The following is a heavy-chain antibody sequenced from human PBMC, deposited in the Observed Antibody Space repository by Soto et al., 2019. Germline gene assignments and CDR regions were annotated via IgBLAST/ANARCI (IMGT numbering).Heavy chain of an antibody. J-gene: IGHJ6*02. CDR3: ARDYGVPAATHYYYGMDV. CDR1: GGTSSSYA. CDR2: IIPIFGTA. Sequence: GASVKVSCKASGGTSSSYAISWVRQAPGQGLEWMGGIIPIFGTANYAQKFQGRVTITADESTSTAYMELSSLRAEDTAVYYCARDYGVPAATHYYYGMDVWGQGTTVTVSS. V-gene: IGHV1-69*13. D-gene: IGHD2-2*01.